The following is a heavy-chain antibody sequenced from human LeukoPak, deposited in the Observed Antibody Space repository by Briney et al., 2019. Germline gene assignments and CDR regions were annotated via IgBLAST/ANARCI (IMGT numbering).Heavy chain of an antibody. D-gene: IGHD1-1*01. CDR1: GFSFSDFY. V-gene: IGHV3-11*01. J-gene: IGHJ4*02. CDR2: IGTRSNPI. Sequence: GGSLRLSCAASGFSFSDFYMSWIRQAPGMGLEGISYIGTRSNPIYYADSVKGRFTISRDDAKNSLYLQMNSLRAEDTAVYYCARGLVYLTGHFDCWGQGTLVIVSS. CDR3: ARGLVYLTGHFDC.